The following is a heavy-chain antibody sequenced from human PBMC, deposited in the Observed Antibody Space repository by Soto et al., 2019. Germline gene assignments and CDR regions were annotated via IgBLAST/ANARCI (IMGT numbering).Heavy chain of an antibody. CDR3: VRAIGHYGMDV. J-gene: IGHJ6*02. CDR2: INSDGSST. D-gene: IGHD3-22*01. CDR1: GFIFSNCW. V-gene: IGHV3-74*01. Sequence: GGSLRLSCVASGFIFSNCWMHWVRQAPGMGLVWVSHINSDGSSTTYADSVKGRFTISRDNAKNTLYLQMNSLRAEDTAVYYCVRAIGHYGMDVWGRGTTVTVSS.